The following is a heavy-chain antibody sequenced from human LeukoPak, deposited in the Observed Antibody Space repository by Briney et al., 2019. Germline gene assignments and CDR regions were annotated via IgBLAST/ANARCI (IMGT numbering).Heavy chain of an antibody. CDR3: TKTAGTSSDWYFYFDY. J-gene: IGHJ4*02. D-gene: IGHD6-13*01. CDR2: IQSDGNNK. V-gene: IGHV3-30*02. Sequence: TGGSLRLSCAASGFAFSTYGMHWVRQAPGKGLEWVSFIQSDGNNKYYADSVKGRFTISRDNSKNTLYLQMDSLRPEDTAVYYCTKTAGTSSDWYFYFDYWGQGTLVTVSS. CDR1: GFAFSTYG.